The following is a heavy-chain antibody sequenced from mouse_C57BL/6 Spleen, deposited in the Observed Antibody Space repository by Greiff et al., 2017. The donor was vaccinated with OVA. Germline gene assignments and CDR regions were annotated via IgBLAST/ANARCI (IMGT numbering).Heavy chain of an antibody. V-gene: IGHV5-6*01. D-gene: IGHD2-3*01. Sequence: EVQVVESGGDLVKPGGSLKLSCAASGFTFSSYGMSWVRQTPDKRLEWVATISSGGSYTYYPDSVKGRFTISRDNAKNTLYLQMSSLKSEDTAMYYCARQADDGYYVDAMDYWGQGTSVTVSS. J-gene: IGHJ4*01. CDR3: ARQADDGYYVDAMDY. CDR1: GFTFSSYG. CDR2: ISSGGSYT.